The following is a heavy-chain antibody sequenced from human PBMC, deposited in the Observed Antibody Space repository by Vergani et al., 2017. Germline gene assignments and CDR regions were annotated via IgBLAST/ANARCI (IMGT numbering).Heavy chain of an antibody. J-gene: IGHJ4*03. D-gene: IGHD1-26*01. CDR3: AREGSTHSI. V-gene: IGHV7-4-1*02. CDR2: INTNNGDP. Sequence: QVLVVQSGSEFKKPGASVKVSCKTSGYTFNTYAICWVRQAPGQGLEWMGWINTNNGDPTYDQDFTGRFIFSLDTSASTAYLEINNLKPEDTAFYYCAREGSTHSIWGQGTLVTVSS. CDR1: GYTFNTYA.